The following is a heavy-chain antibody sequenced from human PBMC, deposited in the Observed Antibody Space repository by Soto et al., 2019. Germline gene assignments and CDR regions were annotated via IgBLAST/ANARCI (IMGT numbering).Heavy chain of an antibody. J-gene: IGHJ6*02. V-gene: IGHV3-30*18. Sequence: QVQLVESGGGVVQPGRSLRLSGAASGVTFNIYGIHWVRQAPGKGLEWVALISYDGSNKYYADSVKGRFTISRDNSKNTLYLQMNSLRAEDTAVYYCAKDSAGTPKFYGMDVWGQGTTVTVSS. CDR3: AKDSAGTPKFYGMDV. D-gene: IGHD6-13*01. CDR2: ISYDGSNK. CDR1: GVTFNIYG.